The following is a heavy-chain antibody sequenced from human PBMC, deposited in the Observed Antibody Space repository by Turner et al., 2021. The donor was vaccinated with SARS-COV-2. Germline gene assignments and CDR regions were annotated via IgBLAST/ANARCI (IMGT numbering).Heavy chain of an antibody. Sequence: EVQLVESGGGLVQPGGSLRLSCAGSGITVSSTYMSWVRQAPGKGLEWVSVIYSGGSTYYADSVKGRFTISRHNSKNTLYLQMNSLRAEDTAVYYCARDLNYYGMDVWGQGTTVTVSS. CDR1: GITVSSTY. CDR2: IYSGGST. D-gene: IGHD3-9*01. CDR3: ARDLNYYGMDV. V-gene: IGHV3-53*04. J-gene: IGHJ6*02.